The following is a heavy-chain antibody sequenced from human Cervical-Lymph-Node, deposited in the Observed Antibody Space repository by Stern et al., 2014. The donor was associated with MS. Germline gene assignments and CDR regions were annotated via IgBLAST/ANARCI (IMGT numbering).Heavy chain of an antibody. J-gene: IGHJ3*01. CDR1: GYTLSKVS. CDR2: SDSDDGGE. D-gene: IGHD3-22*01. CDR3: ATDRNDTGLEAFDL. V-gene: IGHV1-24*01. Sequence: QVQLVQSGAEVKKPGASVKVSCKVSGYTLSKVSMHWVRQAPGKGLEWMGTSDSDDGGEIYAQTFEARVSMTEDTSTDTAYMELSSLTSDDTAVYYCATDRNDTGLEAFDLWGQGTMVTVSS.